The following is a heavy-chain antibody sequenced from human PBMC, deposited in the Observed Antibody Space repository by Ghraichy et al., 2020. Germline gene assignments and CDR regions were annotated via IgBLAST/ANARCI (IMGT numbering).Heavy chain of an antibody. CDR2: ISGSGSST. CDR3: AKSMSSGWFVFDD. D-gene: IGHD6-19*01. Sequence: LSLTCAASGFTFSSYVRSWVRQAPGKGLEWVSGISGSGSSTYYADSVKGRFTISRDNPKNTLFLQMNNLRAEDTAIYYCAKSMSSGWFVFDDWGQGTLVTVSS. J-gene: IGHJ4*02. V-gene: IGHV3-23*01. CDR1: GFTFSSYV.